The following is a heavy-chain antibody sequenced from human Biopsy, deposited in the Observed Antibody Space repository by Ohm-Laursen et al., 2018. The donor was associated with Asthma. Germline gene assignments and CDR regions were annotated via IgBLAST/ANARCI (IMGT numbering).Heavy chain of an antibody. V-gene: IGHV4-39*01. CDR1: SGSGGYMRRGTYY. CDR3: VRGSSSWHHGPFHYYYGLDV. CDR2: IYYSGAT. J-gene: IGHJ6*02. Sequence: SQTLSLTCSLSSGSGGYMRRGTYYWGWIRQPPGKGLEWIGSIYYSGATYYNPSLECRVTVSSDTTKNLFSLKLTSVSAADTAVYYCVRGSSSWHHGPFHYYYGLDVWGQGTTATVSS. D-gene: IGHD6-13*01.